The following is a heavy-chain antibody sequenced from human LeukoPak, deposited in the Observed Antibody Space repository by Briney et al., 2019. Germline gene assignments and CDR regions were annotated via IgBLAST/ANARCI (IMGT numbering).Heavy chain of an antibody. CDR1: DYSISSSNW. J-gene: IGHJ4*02. CDR2: MYYSGST. V-gene: IGHV4-28*01. Sequence: PSDTLSLTCAVSDYSISSSNWWGWIRQPPGEGLEWIGYMYYSGSTYYNPSLKSRVTMSVDTSKNQFSLKLSSVTAVDTAVYYCARQSGSYGVYWGQGTLVTVSS. D-gene: IGHD1-26*01. CDR3: ARQSGSYGVY.